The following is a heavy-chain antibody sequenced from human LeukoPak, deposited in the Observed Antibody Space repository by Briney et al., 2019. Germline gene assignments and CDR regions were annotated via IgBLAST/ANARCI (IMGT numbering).Heavy chain of an antibody. CDR1: GFTFSNYA. CDR2: INGRGGST. J-gene: IGHJ4*02. CDR3: ARVFSGTYLNYHHFDY. V-gene: IGHV3-23*01. Sequence: SGGSLRLSCAASGFTFSNYAMSWVRQAPGKGLEWVSSINGRGGSTYYADSVKGRFTVSRNNAKNSLYLQMDSLRAEDTAVYYCARVFSGTYLNYHHFDYWGQGTLVTVSS. D-gene: IGHD1-26*01.